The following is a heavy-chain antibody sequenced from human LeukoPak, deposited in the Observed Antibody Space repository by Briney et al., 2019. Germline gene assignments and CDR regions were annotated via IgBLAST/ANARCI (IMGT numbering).Heavy chain of an antibody. CDR2: ISGGGGST. CDR3: ARFSGWYLGGDLFDY. CDR1: GFTFSSYA. V-gene: IGHV3-23*01. J-gene: IGHJ4*02. Sequence: GRSLRLSCAASGFTFSSYAMSWVRQAPGKGLEWVSAISGGGGSTYYADSVKGRFTISRGNSKNTLYLQMNSLRAEDTAVYYCARFSGWYLGGDLFDYWGQGTLVTVSS. D-gene: IGHD6-19*01.